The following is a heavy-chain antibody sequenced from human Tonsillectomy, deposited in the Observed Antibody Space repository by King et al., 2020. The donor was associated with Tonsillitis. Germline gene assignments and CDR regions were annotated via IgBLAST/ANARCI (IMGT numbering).Heavy chain of an antibody. V-gene: IGHV4-4*02. D-gene: IGHD6-19*01. CDR3: ARDRGSGWYFLNY. CDR1: GGSISSSNW. J-gene: IGHJ4*02. Sequence: VQLQESGPGLVKPSGTLSLTCAVSGGSISSSNWWNWVRQPPGKGLEWSGEIYHSGSTNYNASLKSRVTISVDKSKNQFSLKLSSVTAADTAVYYCARDRGSGWYFLNYWGQGTLVTVSS. CDR2: IYHSGST.